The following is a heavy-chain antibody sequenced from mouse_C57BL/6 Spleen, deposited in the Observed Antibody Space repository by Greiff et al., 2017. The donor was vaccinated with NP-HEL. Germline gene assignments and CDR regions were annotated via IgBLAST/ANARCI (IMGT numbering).Heavy chain of an antibody. D-gene: IGHD2-3*01. CDR3: ARGDGYYVEFDY. J-gene: IGHJ2*01. V-gene: IGHV5-4*01. CDR1: GFTFSSYA. Sequence: DVHLVESGGGLVKPGGSLKLSCAASGFTFSSYAMSWVRQTPEKRLEWVATISDGGSYTYYPDNVKGRFTISRDNAKNNLYLQMSHLKSEDTAMYYCARGDGYYVEFDYWGQGTTLTVSS. CDR2: ISDGGSYT.